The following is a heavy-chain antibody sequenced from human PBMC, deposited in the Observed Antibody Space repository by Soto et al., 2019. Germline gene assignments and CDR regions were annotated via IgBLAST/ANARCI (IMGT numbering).Heavy chain of an antibody. CDR3: AREAGYCSRTSCYRRSFDI. V-gene: IGHV3-74*01. CDR2: INTTGGST. D-gene: IGHD2-2*01. CDR1: GFTFSGHW. J-gene: IGHJ3*02. Sequence: EVQLVESGGDLVQPGGSLRLSGAASGFTFSGHWMHWVRQVPGKGLVWVSRINTTGGSTNYADSVKVRFTISRDNAKNTLYLQMNGLRVDDTSVYYCAREAGYCSRTSCYRRSFDISGQGTMVTVSS.